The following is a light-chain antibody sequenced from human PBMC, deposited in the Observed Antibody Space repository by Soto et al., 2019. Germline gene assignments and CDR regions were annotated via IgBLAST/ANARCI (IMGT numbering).Light chain of an antibody. Sequence: QSAPTQPASVSASRCQSITISCTRTNRGVGAYDYVSWYQQHPGKAPKLLIYEVTNRPSGVSNRFSGSKSDNTASLTISGLQAADEADYYCRSYISSGARFYVFGAGTKV. V-gene: IGLV2-14*01. CDR3: RSYISSGARFYV. J-gene: IGLJ1*01. CDR1: NRGVGAYDY. CDR2: EVT.